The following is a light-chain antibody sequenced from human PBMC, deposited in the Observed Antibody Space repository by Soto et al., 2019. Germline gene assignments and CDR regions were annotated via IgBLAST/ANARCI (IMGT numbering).Light chain of an antibody. CDR1: SSDVGSYNL. J-gene: IGLJ1*01. V-gene: IGLV2-23*02. CDR2: EVS. CDR3: CSYAGSSPYV. Sequence: QSVLTQPTSVSGSPGQSITISCTGTSSDVGSYNLVSWYQQHPGKAPKLMIYEVSKRPSGVSNRFSGSKSGNTASLTISGLQAEDEADYYCCSYAGSSPYVFGNGTKVTV.